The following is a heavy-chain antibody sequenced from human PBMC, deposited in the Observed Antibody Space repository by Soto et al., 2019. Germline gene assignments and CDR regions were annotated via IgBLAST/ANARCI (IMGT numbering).Heavy chain of an antibody. CDR3: AKDHDYSIGGSYFDY. CDR1: GFTFSSYV. J-gene: IGHJ4*02. V-gene: IGHV3-23*01. Sequence: PGGSLRLSCAASGFTFSSYVMSWVRQAPGKGLEWVSAISGSGGSTYYADSVKGRFTISRDNSKNTLYLQMNSLRAEDTAVYYCAKDHDYSIGGSYFDYWGQGTLVTVSS. D-gene: IGHD4-4*01. CDR2: ISGSGGST.